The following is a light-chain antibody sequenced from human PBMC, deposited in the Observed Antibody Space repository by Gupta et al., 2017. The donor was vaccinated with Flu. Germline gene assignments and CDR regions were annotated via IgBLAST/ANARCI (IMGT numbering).Light chain of an antibody. CDR1: QSISSY. Sequence: PSFLSASARDRVTITSRASQSISSYLAWYQQKPGNAPKLLIYGASTRQSGVPSRFSGSGSGTEFTLTISSLQPEDFAIYYCQQHNSYPFTFGQGTKLEIK. CDR2: GAS. V-gene: IGKV1-9*01. J-gene: IGKJ2*01. CDR3: QQHNSYPFT.